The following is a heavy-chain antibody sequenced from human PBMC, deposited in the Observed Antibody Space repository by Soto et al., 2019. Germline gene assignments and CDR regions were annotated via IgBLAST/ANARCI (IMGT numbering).Heavy chain of an antibody. J-gene: IGHJ5*02. D-gene: IGHD2-21*02. CDR1: GGSISSGGYS. Sequence: PSETLSLTCAVSGGSISSGGYSWSWIRQPPGKGLEWIGYIYHSGSTYYNPSLKSRVTISVDRSKNQFSLKLSSVTAADTAVYYCARAPLVVVTRRDRKGWFDPWGQGTLVTVSS. CDR3: ARAPLVVVTRRDRKGWFDP. CDR2: IYHSGST. V-gene: IGHV4-30-2*01.